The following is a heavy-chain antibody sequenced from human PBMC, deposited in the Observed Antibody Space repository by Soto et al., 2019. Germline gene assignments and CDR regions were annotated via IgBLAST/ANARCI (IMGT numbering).Heavy chain of an antibody. CDR1: GSTFGSYT. V-gene: IGHV3-21*01. Sequence: EVQLVESGGALVKPGGSWRLSGAASGSTFGSYTITWVPQAPGKGLEWVSSISSSSSYKYYADSVKGRFTISRDNAKNSLYLQMNSLRAEDTAVYYCARESGSYFLGLDYWGQGTLVTVSS. J-gene: IGHJ4*02. D-gene: IGHD1-26*01. CDR3: ARESGSYFLGLDY. CDR2: ISSSSSYK.